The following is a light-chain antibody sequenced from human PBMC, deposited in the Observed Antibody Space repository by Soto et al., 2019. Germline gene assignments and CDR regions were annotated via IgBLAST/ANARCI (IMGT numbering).Light chain of an antibody. CDR2: GAT. CDR3: LQDYNYPRT. J-gene: IGKJ1*01. Sequence: ALQMTQSPSSLSASVGDRVTITCRASQDIRTELGWYQQKPGKAPKLLIYGATTLQSGVPSRFSGSGSGTDFTLTIRGLQPEDFATYYCLQDYNYPRTFGHGTKVEVK. V-gene: IGKV1-6*01. CDR1: QDIRTE.